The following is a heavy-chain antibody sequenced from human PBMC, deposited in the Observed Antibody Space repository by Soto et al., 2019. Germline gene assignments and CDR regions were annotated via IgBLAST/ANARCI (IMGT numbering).Heavy chain of an antibody. D-gene: IGHD3-10*01. CDR1: GFTFSSNY. V-gene: IGHV3-66*01. Sequence: GGSLRLSCAASGFTFSSNYMSWVRQAPGKGLEWVSVIYSGGSTYCADSVKGRFTISRDNSKNTLYLQMNSLRAEDTAVYYCARVAYYGSGSYSYYYYYMDVWGKGTTVTVSS. CDR2: IYSGGST. CDR3: ARVAYYGSGSYSYYYYYMDV. J-gene: IGHJ6*03.